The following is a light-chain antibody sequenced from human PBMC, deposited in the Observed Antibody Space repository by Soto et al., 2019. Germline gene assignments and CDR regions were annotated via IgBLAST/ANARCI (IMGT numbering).Light chain of an antibody. CDR2: EVT. CDR1: SSDIGGYNA. V-gene: IGLV2-14*01. J-gene: IGLJ1*01. Sequence: QSALTQPASVSGSPGQTITISCTGNSSDIGGYNAVSWYQHHPGKAPKLIIYEVTHRPAGISDRVSASKSGNTASLTISGLHAEDEADYYCNSFRVNHLYVFGTGTKLTVL. CDR3: NSFRVNHLYV.